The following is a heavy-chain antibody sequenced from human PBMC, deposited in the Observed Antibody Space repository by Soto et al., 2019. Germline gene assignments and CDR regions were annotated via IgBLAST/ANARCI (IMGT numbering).Heavy chain of an antibody. Sequence: EVQLLESGGGSVQPGGSLRLSCAGSGFSFSTYAMSWVRQAPGKGLEWISVNSGNGDATYYADSVKGRFTISRDNSKSTLYLQMSSLRAEDTAVYYCAKDLSSWSGFGLGHWGQGTLVTVST. V-gene: IGHV3-23*01. CDR2: NSGNGDAT. CDR3: AKDLSSWSGFGLGH. D-gene: IGHD3-3*01. CDR1: GFSFSTYA. J-gene: IGHJ5*02.